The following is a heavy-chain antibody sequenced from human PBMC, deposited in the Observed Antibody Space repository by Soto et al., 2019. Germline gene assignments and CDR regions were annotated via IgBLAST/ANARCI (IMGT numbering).Heavy chain of an antibody. D-gene: IGHD2-15*01. CDR2: IIPIFGTA. V-gene: IGHV1-69*13. J-gene: IGHJ4*02. CDR1: GGTFSSYA. CDR3: AAPIRRMAGYFEY. Sequence: ASVKVSCKASGGTFSSYAISWVRQAPGQGLEWMGGIIPIFGTANYAQKFQGRVTITADESTSTAYMELSSLRSEDTAVYYCAAPIRRMAGYFEYWGQGTLVTVSS.